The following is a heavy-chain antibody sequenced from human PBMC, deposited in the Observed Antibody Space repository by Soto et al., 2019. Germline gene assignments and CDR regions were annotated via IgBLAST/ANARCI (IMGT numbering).Heavy chain of an antibody. CDR3: ARDRGGSSGHECYVDY. D-gene: IGHD6-19*01. J-gene: IGHJ4*02. CDR1: GFTFSSYA. CDR2: ISYDGSNK. Sequence: QVQLVESGGGVVQPGRSLRLSCAASGFTFSSYAMHWVRQAPGKGLEWVAVISYDGSNKYYADSVKGRFTISRDNSKNTLYLQMNSLRAEDTAVYYCARDRGGSSGHECYVDYWGQGTLVTVSS. V-gene: IGHV3-30-3*01.